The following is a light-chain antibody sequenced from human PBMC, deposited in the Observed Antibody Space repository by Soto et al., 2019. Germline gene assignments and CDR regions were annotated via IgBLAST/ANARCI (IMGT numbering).Light chain of an antibody. J-gene: IGLJ3*02. Sequence: QSVLTQPPSASGSPGQSVTISCTGTSSDVGGYNYVSWYQQHPGKAPKLMIYEGNKRPSGVSNRFSGSKSGNTASLTISGLQAEDEADYYCWSYAGTSTWVLGGGTKLTVL. V-gene: IGLV2-23*01. CDR2: EGN. CDR1: SSDVGGYNY. CDR3: WSYAGTSTWV.